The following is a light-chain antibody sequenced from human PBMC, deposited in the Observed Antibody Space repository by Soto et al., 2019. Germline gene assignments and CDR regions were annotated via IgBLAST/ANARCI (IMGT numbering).Light chain of an antibody. J-gene: IGKJ1*01. Sequence: DIPMTQSPSTLSASVGARVAITCRASQSISTWLAWYQQKPGKAPKLLIYEASSLESGVPSRFSGSGSGTEFILTISSLQPGDFATYYCQQYHSPSWTFGQGTKVEIK. CDR2: EAS. CDR3: QQYHSPSWT. V-gene: IGKV1-5*01. CDR1: QSISTW.